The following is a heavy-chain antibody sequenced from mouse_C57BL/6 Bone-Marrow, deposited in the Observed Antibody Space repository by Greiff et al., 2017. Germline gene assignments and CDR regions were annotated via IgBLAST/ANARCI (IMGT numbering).Heavy chain of an antibody. Sequence: EVKVVESGPELVKPGASVKISCKASGYSFTGYFMNWVKQSHGKSLEWIGRSNPYNGDTFYNQKFKGKATLTVDKSSSTAHMELLSLTSEDFAVYYCARNYDYGYWYFDVWGTGTTVTVSS. J-gene: IGHJ1*03. D-gene: IGHD2-4*01. V-gene: IGHV1-37*01. CDR3: ARNYDYGYWYFDV. CDR1: GYSFTGYF. CDR2: SNPYNGDT.